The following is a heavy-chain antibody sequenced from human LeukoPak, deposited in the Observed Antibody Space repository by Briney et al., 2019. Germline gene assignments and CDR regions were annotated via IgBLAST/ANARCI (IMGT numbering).Heavy chain of an antibody. V-gene: IGHV3-21*01. Sequence: PGGSLRLSCAASGFTFSSYSMNWVRQAPGKGLEWVSSISSSSSYIYYADSVKGRFTISRDNAKNSLYLQMNSLRAEDTAVYYCASNLVVVPAATTCDCWGQGTLVTVSS. CDR3: ASNLVVVPAATTCDC. CDR2: ISSSSSYI. D-gene: IGHD2-2*01. CDR1: GFTFSSYS. J-gene: IGHJ4*02.